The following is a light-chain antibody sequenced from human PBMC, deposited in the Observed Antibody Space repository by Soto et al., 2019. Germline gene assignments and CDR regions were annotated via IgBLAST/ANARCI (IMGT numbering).Light chain of an antibody. CDR1: QRFSSTN. J-gene: IGKJ1*01. CDR2: GAS. Sequence: EIVLTKSPGTLSLSAGDRSTLSCRASQRFSSTNVARYQQKPGQAPRLLINGASSRAVGIRYRFSGSGSGTDFTLTSSRLEHEEIAVCYCHQYDSWTFGQGTKV. CDR3: HQYDSWT. V-gene: IGKV3-20*01.